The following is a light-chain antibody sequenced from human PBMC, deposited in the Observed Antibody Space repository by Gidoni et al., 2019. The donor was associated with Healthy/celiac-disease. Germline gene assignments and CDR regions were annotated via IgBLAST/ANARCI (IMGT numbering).Light chain of an antibody. CDR2: DVS. CDR3: CSYAGSYTSYV. J-gene: IGLJ1*01. Sequence: QSALTQPPSRSWPPGQSVTISCTGTSSDGGGYNYVSWYQQHPGKAPKLMIYDVSKRPSGVPDRFSGSKSGNTASLTISGLQAEDEADYYCCSYAGSYTSYVFGTGTKVTVL. CDR1: SSDGGGYNY. V-gene: IGLV2-11*01.